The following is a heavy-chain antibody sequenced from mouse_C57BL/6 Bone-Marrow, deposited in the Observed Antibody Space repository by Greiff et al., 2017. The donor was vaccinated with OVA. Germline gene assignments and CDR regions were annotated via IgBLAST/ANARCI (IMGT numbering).Heavy chain of an antibody. V-gene: IGHV1-80*01. Sequence: VQGVESGAELVKPGASVKISCKASGYAFSSYWMNWVKQRPGKGLEWIGQIYPGDGDTNYNGKFKGKATLTADKSSSTAYMQLSSLTSEDSAVYFCARVSCGYFDYWGQGTTLTVSS. J-gene: IGHJ2*01. CDR2: IYPGDGDT. CDR3: ARVSCGYFDY. CDR1: GYAFSSYW.